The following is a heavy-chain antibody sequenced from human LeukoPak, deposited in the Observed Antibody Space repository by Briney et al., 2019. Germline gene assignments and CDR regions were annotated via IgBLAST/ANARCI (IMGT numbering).Heavy chain of an antibody. V-gene: IGHV3-23*01. J-gene: IGHJ6*03. Sequence: GGSLRLSCAASGFTISSYAMSWVRQAPGKGLEWVSGISGSGGSTYYADSVKGRFTISRDNSKNTLYLQVNSLRAEDTAVYYCAKHYESSGYFYYYYMDVWGKGTTVTVSS. CDR2: ISGSGGST. CDR3: AKHYESSGYFYYYYMDV. CDR1: GFTISSYA. D-gene: IGHD6-19*01.